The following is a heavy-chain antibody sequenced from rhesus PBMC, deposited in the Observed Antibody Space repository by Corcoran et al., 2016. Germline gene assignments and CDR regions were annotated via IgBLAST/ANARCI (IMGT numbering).Heavy chain of an antibody. CDR2: IYGSSTST. Sequence: QVQLQESGPGVVKPSETLSLTCAVSGGSISDSYRWSWSRQPPGKGLEWIGYIYGSSTSTNYNPSLKSRVTISKDTSKNQFSLKLSSVTAADTAVYYCARVSGTTDYWGQGVLVTVSS. D-gene: IGHD1-26*01. V-gene: IGHV4S10*01. CDR1: GGSISDSYR. CDR3: ARVSGTTDY. J-gene: IGHJ4*01.